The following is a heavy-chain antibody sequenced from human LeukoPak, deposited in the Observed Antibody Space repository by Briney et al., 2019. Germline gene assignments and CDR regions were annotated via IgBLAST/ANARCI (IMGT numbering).Heavy chain of an antibody. CDR1: GFTFSSYE. CDR2: ISSSGSTI. V-gene: IGHV3-48*03. Sequence: GGSLRLSCAASGFTFSSYEMNWVRQAPGKGLEWVSYISSSGSTIYYADSVKGRFTISRDNAKNSLYLQMNSLRAEDTAVYYCATGGGVTIYYYYYYMDVWGKGTTVTVSS. CDR3: ATGGGVTIYYYYYYMDV. D-gene: IGHD2-21*02. J-gene: IGHJ6*03.